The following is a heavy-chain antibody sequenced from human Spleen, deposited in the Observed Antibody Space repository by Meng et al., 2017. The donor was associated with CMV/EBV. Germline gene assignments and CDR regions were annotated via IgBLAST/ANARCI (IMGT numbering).Heavy chain of an antibody. D-gene: IGHD6-13*01. CDR2: ISSSGSTI. V-gene: IGHV3-48*03. Sequence: LSCAASGFTFSSYEMNWVRQAPGKGLEWVSYISSSGSTIYYADSVKGRFTISRDNAKNSLYLQMNSLRAEDTAVYYCARSDAAAAGSAFDIWGQGTMVTVSS. J-gene: IGHJ3*02. CDR3: ARSDAAAAGSAFDI. CDR1: GFTFSSYE.